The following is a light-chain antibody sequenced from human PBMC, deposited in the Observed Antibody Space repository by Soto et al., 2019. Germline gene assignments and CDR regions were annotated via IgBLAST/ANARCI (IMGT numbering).Light chain of an antibody. CDR3: QQRSDWPPFT. Sequence: EIVLTHSPATLSLSPGERATLSCKASQSVSSFLAWYQQRPGQPPRLLFYDASSRATGIPARFSASGSGTDFSLTISSLEPEDSAIYYCQQRSDWPPFTFGQGTKLEIE. CDR1: QSVSSF. CDR2: DAS. V-gene: IGKV3-11*01. J-gene: IGKJ2*01.